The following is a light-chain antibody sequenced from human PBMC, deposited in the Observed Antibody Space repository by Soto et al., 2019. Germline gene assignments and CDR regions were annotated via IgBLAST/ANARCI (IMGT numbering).Light chain of an antibody. J-gene: IGLJ3*02. Sequence: QSALAQPASVSGSPGQSVTISCTGTSSDVGGFNYVSWYQQHSGKAPKLMISDVSIRPSGVSNRFSGSKSGNTASLTISGLQAEDEADYYCSSFTTGNTRVFGGGTKLTVL. V-gene: IGLV2-14*03. CDR3: SSFTTGNTRV. CDR2: DVS. CDR1: SSDVGGFNY.